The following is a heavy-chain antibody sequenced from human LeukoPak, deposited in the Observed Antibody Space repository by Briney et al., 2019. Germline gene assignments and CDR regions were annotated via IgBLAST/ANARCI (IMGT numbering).Heavy chain of an antibody. CDR3: TKGRYTSGGFNY. Sequence: GGSLRLSCVATSRFTFSTYAMSWVRQAPGKGLEWVSTISGTGGRTYYADSVKGRFTISRDNSKNTLYLQMNSLKTEDTAVYYCTKGRYTSGGFNYWGQGTLVTVSS. CDR2: ISGTGGRT. D-gene: IGHD6-19*01. J-gene: IGHJ4*02. V-gene: IGHV3-23*01. CDR1: RFTFSTYA.